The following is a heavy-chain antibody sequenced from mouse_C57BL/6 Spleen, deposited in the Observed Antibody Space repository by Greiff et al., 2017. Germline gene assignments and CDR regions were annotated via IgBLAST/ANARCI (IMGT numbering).Heavy chain of an antibody. Sequence: VQVVESGPELVKPGASVKISCKASGYAFSSSWMNWVKQRPGKGLEWIGRIYPGDGDTNYNGKFKGKATLTADKSSSTAYMQLSSLTSEDSAVYFCAREGPYGPYYFDYWGQGTTLTVSS. CDR1: GYAFSSSW. CDR2: IYPGDGDT. D-gene: IGHD1-1*02. J-gene: IGHJ2*01. CDR3: AREGPYGPYYFDY. V-gene: IGHV1-82*01.